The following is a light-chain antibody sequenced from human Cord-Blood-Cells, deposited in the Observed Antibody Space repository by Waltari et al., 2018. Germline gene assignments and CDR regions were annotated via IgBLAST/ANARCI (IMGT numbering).Light chain of an antibody. CDR2: SNN. Sequence: QSVLTQPPSASGTPGQRVTIFCSGSSPNIGSNTVNWYQQLPGTAPKLLIYSNNQRPSGVPDRFSGSKSGTSASLAISGLQSEDEADYYCAAWDDSLNGYVFGTGTKVTVL. V-gene: IGLV1-44*01. J-gene: IGLJ1*01. CDR1: SPNIGSNT. CDR3: AAWDDSLNGYV.